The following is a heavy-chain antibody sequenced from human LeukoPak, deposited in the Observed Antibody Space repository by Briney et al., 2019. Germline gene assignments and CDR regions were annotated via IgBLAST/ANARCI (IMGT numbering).Heavy chain of an antibody. V-gene: IGHV3-7*01. D-gene: IGHD3-3*01. CDR2: IKQDGSEK. J-gene: IGHJ1*01. CDR1: GFTFSSYW. CDR3: ARDDAAYYDFWSGRGYFQH. Sequence: SGGSLRLSCAASGFTFSSYWMSWVRQAPGKGLEWVANIKQDGSEKYYVDSVKGRFTISRDNAKNSLYLQMNSLRAEDTAVYYCARDDAAYYDFWSGRGYFQHWGQGTLVTVSS.